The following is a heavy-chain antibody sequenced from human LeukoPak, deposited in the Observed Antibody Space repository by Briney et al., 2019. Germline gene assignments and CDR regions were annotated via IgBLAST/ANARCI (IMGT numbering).Heavy chain of an antibody. CDR3: AKARWEPNFDY. V-gene: IGHV3-43*02. D-gene: IGHD1-26*01. J-gene: IGHJ4*02. Sequence: GGSLRLSCAASGFTFDDYAMHWVRQGPGKSLEWVSLINENGDIAYYGDSVRGRFTVSRDDAKNSLYLQMNSLTTEDTALYYCAKARWEPNFDYWGQGTLVTVSS. CDR2: INENGDIA. CDR1: GFTFDDYA.